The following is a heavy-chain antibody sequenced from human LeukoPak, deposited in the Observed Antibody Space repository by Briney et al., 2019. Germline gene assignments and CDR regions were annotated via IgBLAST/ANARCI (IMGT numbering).Heavy chain of an antibody. CDR2: ISYDGSNK. D-gene: IGHD5-18*01. Sequence: PGGSLRLSCAASGFTFSSCGMHWVRQAPGKGLEWVAVISYDGSNKYYADSVKGRFTISRDNSKNTLYLQMNNLSAEDTAVYSCAKDGYSYGSFDYWGQGTLVTVSS. CDR1: GFTFSSCG. V-gene: IGHV3-30*18. J-gene: IGHJ4*02. CDR3: AKDGYSYGSFDY.